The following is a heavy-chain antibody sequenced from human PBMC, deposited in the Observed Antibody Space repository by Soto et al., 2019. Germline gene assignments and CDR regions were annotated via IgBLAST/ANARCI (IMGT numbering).Heavy chain of an antibody. V-gene: IGHV4-59*01. Sequence: LSLTCTVSGGSISSYYWSWIRQPPGKGLECIGHVFYSGSTEYNPSLKSRVTISVDTSKTQFSLKLSSVTAADTAVYYCARDAKKVTWYYGMDVWGQGTTVTVSS. CDR2: VFYSGST. CDR3: ARDAKKVTWYYGMDV. D-gene: IGHD2-21*02. CDR1: GGSISSYY. J-gene: IGHJ6*02.